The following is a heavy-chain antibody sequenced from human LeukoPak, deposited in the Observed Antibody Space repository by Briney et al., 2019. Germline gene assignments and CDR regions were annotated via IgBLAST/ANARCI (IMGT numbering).Heavy chain of an antibody. D-gene: IGHD1-14*01. Sequence: GGSLRLSCAASGFTFSSYSMNWVRQAPGKGLEWVSSISSSSSYIYYADSVKGRFTISRDNAKNSLYLQMNSLRAEDTAVYYCARDQVSEGDAFDIWGQGTMVTVSS. V-gene: IGHV3-21*01. CDR2: ISSSSSYI. CDR1: GFTFSSYS. J-gene: IGHJ3*02. CDR3: ARDQVSEGDAFDI.